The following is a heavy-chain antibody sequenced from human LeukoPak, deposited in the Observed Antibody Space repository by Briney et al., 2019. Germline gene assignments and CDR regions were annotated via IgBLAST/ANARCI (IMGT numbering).Heavy chain of an antibody. CDR1: GYTFSSAW. D-gene: IGHD2-2*01. Sequence: GGSLRLSCAGTGYTFSSAWMHWVRQAPGKGLVWVSRINSDGSSTRYADSVRGRFTISRDNAKNTLYLQMNSLRADDTAVYYCARDWYYAIDYWGQGTLVTVSS. J-gene: IGHJ4*02. CDR3: ARDWYYAIDY. CDR2: INSDGSST. V-gene: IGHV3-74*01.